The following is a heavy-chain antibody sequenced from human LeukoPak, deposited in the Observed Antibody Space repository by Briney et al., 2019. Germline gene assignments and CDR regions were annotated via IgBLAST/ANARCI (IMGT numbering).Heavy chain of an antibody. CDR1: GYSFTSYW. D-gene: IGHD3-22*01. J-gene: IGHJ4*02. Sequence: GESLNISCKGSGYSFTSYWIGWVRQMPGKGLEWMGIIYPGDSDTRYSPSFQGQVTISADTSIRTAYLQWSSLKASDTAIYYCARQRSSGGYYYFDYWGQGTLVTVSS. V-gene: IGHV5-51*01. CDR3: ARQRSSGGYYYFDY. CDR2: IYPGDSDT.